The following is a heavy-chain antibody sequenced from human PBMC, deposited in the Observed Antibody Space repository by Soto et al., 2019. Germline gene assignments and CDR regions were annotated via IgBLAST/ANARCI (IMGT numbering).Heavy chain of an antibody. CDR3: AKDRDIVTTILHY. V-gene: IGHV3-23*01. Sequence: EVQLLESGGGLVQPGGSLRLSCAASGFTFSSYAMSWVRQAPGKGLDWVSGISGSAGSTYYADSVKGRFIISRDNSKNTLYLQMNSLRAEDTAVYYCAKDRDIVTTILHYWGQGTLVTVSS. CDR1: GFTFSSYA. D-gene: IGHD5-12*01. J-gene: IGHJ4*02. CDR2: ISGSAGST.